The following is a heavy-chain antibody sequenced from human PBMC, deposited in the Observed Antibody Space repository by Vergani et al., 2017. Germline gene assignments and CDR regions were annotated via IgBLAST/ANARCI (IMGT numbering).Heavy chain of an antibody. V-gene: IGHV3-74*01. Sequence: EVQLVESGGGLIHPGGSLRLSCEGSGFSFSGYWMHWVRQSPEKGLVWVSRIKSDGSITNYADSVKGRFTISRDNAKNTLYLEMNSLRGDDTAIYYCVRARCSSTCFMSNWFDSWGQGTLVTVSS. D-gene: IGHD2-2*01. CDR2: IKSDGSIT. J-gene: IGHJ5*01. CDR3: VRARCSSTCFMSNWFDS. CDR1: GFSFSGYW.